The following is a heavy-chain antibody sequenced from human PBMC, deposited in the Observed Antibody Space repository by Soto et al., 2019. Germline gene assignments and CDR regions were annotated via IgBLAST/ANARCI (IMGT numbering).Heavy chain of an antibody. CDR1: GGTFSSYT. V-gene: IGHV1-69*02. Sequence: SVKVSCKASGGTFSSYTISWVRQAPGQGLEWMGRIIPILGIANYAQKFQGRVTITADKSTSTAYMELSSLRSEDTAVYYCARGDYYDSSGPFSDAFDIWGQGTMVTVSS. J-gene: IGHJ3*02. CDR2: IIPILGIA. CDR3: ARGDYYDSSGPFSDAFDI. D-gene: IGHD3-22*01.